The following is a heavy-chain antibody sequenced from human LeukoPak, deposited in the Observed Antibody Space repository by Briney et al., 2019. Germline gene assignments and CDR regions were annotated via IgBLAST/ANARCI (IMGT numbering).Heavy chain of an antibody. CDR3: ARDYKYAFDN. J-gene: IGHJ4*02. V-gene: IGHV3-48*01. Sequence: PGGPLRLSCAASEFTFSDYSMNWVRKAPGKGLKWISYIGIDSGNTNYADSVKVRFTISGDKAKNSLYLQMNSLRVEDTAVYYCARDYKYAFDNWGQGTLVTVSS. CDR1: EFTFSDYS. D-gene: IGHD5-24*01. CDR2: IGIDSGNT.